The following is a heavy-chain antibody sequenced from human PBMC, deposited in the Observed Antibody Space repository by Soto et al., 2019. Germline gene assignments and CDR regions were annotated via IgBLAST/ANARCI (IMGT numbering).Heavy chain of an antibody. CDR1: GGSLRNYY. Sequence: QVQLQESGPRRVKPSETLPLTCTVSGGSLRNYYCSWFRQPPGQGLEWVAYINYRWCTFSNPSLQSRVTMSVGTSNDQCSLMLNPVTAADTAVYYCARQGFGELHGLVDGWGQGTTVTVSS. V-gene: IGHV4-59*08. D-gene: IGHD3-10*01. J-gene: IGHJ6*01. CDR2: INYRWCT. CDR3: ARQGFGELHGLVDG.